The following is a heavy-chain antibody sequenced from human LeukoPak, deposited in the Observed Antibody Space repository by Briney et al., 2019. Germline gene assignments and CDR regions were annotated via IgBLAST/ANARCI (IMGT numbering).Heavy chain of an antibody. D-gene: IGHD6-13*01. CDR2: IKSKTDGGTT. CDR3: AKDIATNFYYYYGMDV. J-gene: IGHJ6*02. CDR1: GFTFGNAW. V-gene: IGHV3-15*01. Sequence: GGSLRLSCAASGFTFGNAWMSWVRQAPGKGLEWVGRIKSKTDGGTTDYAAPVKGRFTISRDDSKNTLYLQVNSLKTEDTAVYYCAKDIATNFYYYYGMDVWGQGTTVTVSS.